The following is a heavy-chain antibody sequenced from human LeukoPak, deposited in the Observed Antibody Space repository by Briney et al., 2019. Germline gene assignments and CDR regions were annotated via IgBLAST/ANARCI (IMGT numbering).Heavy chain of an antibody. CDR3: ARQGTVGAYDY. V-gene: IGHV1-18*04. CDR1: GYTFTGYY. Sequence: ASVKVSCKASGYTFTGYYMHWVRQAPGQGLEWMGWINTYSGNTNYEQKVQGRVTMTTDTSTSTAYMELRSLRSDDTALYYCARQGTVGAYDYWGQGTLVAVSS. J-gene: IGHJ4*02. D-gene: IGHD1-26*01. CDR2: INTYSGNT.